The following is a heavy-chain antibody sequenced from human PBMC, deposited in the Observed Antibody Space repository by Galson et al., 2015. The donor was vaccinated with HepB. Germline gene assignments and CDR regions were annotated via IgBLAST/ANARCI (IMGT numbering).Heavy chain of an antibody. D-gene: IGHD4-17*01. J-gene: IGHJ4*02. CDR2: FDPEDGET. CDR1: GYTLTELS. V-gene: IGHV1-24*01. CDR3: ATIHHHPVTPPFDY. Sequence: SVKVSCKVSGYTLTELSMHWVRQAPGKGLEWMGGFDPEDGETIYAQKFQGRVTMTEDTSTDTAYMELSSLRSEDTAVYYCATIHHHPVTPPFDYWGQGTLVTVSS.